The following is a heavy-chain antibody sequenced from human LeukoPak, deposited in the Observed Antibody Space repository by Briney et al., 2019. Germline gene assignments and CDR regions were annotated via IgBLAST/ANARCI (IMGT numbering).Heavy chain of an antibody. CDR2: ISGSGGST. D-gene: IGHD3-22*01. Sequence: GGSLRLSCAASGFTFRSYAMSWVRQAPGKGLEWVSAISGSGGSTYYADSVKGRFTISRDNSKNTLYQQMNSLRAEDTAVYYCAKDDRYDSSGYPDYWGQGTLVTVSS. V-gene: IGHV3-23*01. J-gene: IGHJ4*02. CDR3: AKDDRYDSSGYPDY. CDR1: GFTFRSYA.